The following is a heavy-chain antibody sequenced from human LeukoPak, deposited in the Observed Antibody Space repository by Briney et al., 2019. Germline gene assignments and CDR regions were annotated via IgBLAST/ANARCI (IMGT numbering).Heavy chain of an antibody. CDR1: GGSISSTYDY. D-gene: IGHD2-21*02. J-gene: IGHJ4*02. Sequence: TPSETLSLTCTASGGSISSTYDYWDWIRQPPGKGLEWLGSIRYSGTTYYNPSLKGRVTIFVDTSNNQFSLRLTAVTAADTAVYYCARRLHYFDYWGQGSLVTVSS. CDR3: ARRLHYFDY. V-gene: IGHV4-39*01. CDR2: IRYSGTT.